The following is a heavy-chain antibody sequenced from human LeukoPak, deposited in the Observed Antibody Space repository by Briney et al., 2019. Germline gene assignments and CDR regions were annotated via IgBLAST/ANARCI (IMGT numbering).Heavy chain of an antibody. CDR1: GFTFSSYA. CDR3: AYRGKIAVTTKGAFDI. D-gene: IGHD4-17*01. V-gene: IGHV3-23*01. Sequence: GGSLRLSCAASGFTFSSYAMNWLRQAPGKGLEWVSLISGSGGDTYHADSVKGRFTISRDNSKKTLYLQMNSLRAGDTAVYYCAYRGKIAVTTKGAFDIWGQGTLVTVSS. J-gene: IGHJ3*02. CDR2: ISGSGGDT.